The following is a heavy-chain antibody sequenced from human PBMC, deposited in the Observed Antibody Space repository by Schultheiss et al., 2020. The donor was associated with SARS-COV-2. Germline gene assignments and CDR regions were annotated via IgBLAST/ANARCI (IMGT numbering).Heavy chain of an antibody. CDR1: GGSFSGYY. CDR2: INHSGST. D-gene: IGHD6-19*01. J-gene: IGHJ4*02. Sequence: SETLSLTCAVYGGSFSGYYWSWIRQPPGKGLEWIGEINHSGSTNYNPSLKSRVTISVDTSKNQFSLKLSSVTAADTAVYYCARIRRQWLALDYWGQGTLVTVSS. CDR3: ARIRRQWLALDY. V-gene: IGHV4-34*01.